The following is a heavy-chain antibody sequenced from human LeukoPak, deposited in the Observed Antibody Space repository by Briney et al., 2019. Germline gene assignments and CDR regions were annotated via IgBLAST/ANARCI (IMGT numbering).Heavy chain of an antibody. V-gene: IGHV4-59*01. J-gene: IGHJ2*01. Sequence: TASETLSLTCSVSGDSISRSYWSWIRQAPGKGLEWIGYISYSGRTKYHPSLKRRVTISLDTSNNQISLKLSSVTAADTAIYYCARDPFDFSQSTAYWYFDVWGRGALVTVSS. CDR3: ARDPFDFSQSTAYWYFDV. CDR2: ISYSGRT. CDR1: GDSISRSY. D-gene: IGHD3/OR15-3a*01.